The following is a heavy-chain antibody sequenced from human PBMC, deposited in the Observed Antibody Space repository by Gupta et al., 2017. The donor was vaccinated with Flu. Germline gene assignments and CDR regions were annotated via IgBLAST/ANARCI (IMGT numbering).Heavy chain of an antibody. CDR2: INPNSGGT. Sequence: QVQLVQSGAEVKKPGDSVKVSCKASGYTLTGYYMHWVRQAPGQGLEWMGWINPNSGGTNYAQKFQGRVTMTSDTSITTAYMELSRLRSDDTAVYYCARGPGMTVVSGSNFDYWGRGTLVTVSS. CDR3: ARGPGMTVVSGSNFDY. D-gene: IGHD6-19*01. V-gene: IGHV1-2*02. J-gene: IGHJ4*02. CDR1: GYTLTGYY.